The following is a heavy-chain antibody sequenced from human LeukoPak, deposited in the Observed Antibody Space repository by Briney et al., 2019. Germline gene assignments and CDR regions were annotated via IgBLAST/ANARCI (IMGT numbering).Heavy chain of an antibody. CDR3: ARERITMID. CDR1: GFTFSSYS. J-gene: IGHJ4*02. V-gene: IGHV3-48*01. D-gene: IGHD3-22*01. Sequence: GGSLRLSCAASGFTFSSYSMNWVRQAPGKGLEWVSYISTSSSTISYADSVKGRFSISRDNAKNSLYLQMNSLRAEDTAVYYCARERITMIDWGQGTLVTVSS. CDR2: ISTSSSTI.